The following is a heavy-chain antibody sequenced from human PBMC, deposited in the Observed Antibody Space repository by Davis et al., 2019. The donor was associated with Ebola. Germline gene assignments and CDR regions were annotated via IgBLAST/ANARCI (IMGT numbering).Heavy chain of an antibody. CDR2: INADGSTT. D-gene: IGHD2-2*01. Sequence: PGGSLRLSCAASGFTFSTYWMNWVRQAPGKGLVWVSNINADGSTTGYADSVKGRFTISRDNARNTVSLQMNSLRAEDTALYYCARSSYQPDWWGQGTLVTVSS. V-gene: IGHV3-74*01. J-gene: IGHJ4*02. CDR3: ARSSYQPDW. CDR1: GFTFSTYW.